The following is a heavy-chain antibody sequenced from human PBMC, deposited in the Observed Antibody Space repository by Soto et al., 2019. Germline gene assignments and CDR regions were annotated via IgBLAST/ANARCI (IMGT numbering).Heavy chain of an antibody. V-gene: IGHV1-2*02. J-gene: IGHJ5*02. D-gene: IGHD3-10*01. Sequence: QIQLVQSGAEVKKPGASVKVSCRASGYTFTGYYLHWVRQAPGQGLEWMGWVNPISVDTNYAQKFQDRVIMTRDRSITTVHMELSRLRSDDTAVYYCAREEGFRITMDRGRWFDPWGQGTLVTVSS. CDR3: AREEGFRITMDRGRWFDP. CDR1: GYTFTGYY. CDR2: VNPISVDT.